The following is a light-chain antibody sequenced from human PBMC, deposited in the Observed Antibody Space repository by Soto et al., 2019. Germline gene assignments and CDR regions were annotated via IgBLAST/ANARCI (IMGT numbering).Light chain of an antibody. CDR3: QQSNTWPYT. Sequence: EIVMTQSPATLSVSPGERATLSCRASQSVSHNLAWYQQKPGQAPRLLFYGASFRATGVPARFSGSGSGTDFTLTISRLQSEDFAIYYCQQSNTWPYTFGEGTKLEIK. CDR1: QSVSHN. V-gene: IGKV3-15*01. J-gene: IGKJ2*01. CDR2: GAS.